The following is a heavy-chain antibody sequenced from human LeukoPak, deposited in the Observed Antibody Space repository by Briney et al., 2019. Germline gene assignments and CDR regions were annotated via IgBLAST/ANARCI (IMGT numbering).Heavy chain of an antibody. V-gene: IGHV3-23*01. CDR3: AKETGYSYGYWFDP. D-gene: IGHD5-18*01. Sequence: GGSLRLSCAASGFTFSSYVMSWVHQAPGKGLEWVSAISGSGGSTYYADSVKGRFTISRDNSKNTLYLQMNSLRAEDTAVYYCAKETGYSYGYWFDPWGQGALVTVSS. CDR1: GFTFSSYV. CDR2: ISGSGGST. J-gene: IGHJ5*02.